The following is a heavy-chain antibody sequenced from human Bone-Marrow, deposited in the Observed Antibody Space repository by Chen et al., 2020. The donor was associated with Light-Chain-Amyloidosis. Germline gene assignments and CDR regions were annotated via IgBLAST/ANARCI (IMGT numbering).Heavy chain of an antibody. J-gene: IGHJ4*02. CDR1: GFTFSGAW. V-gene: IGHV3-15*01. Sequence: EVNLVEPGGGLVKPGGSLRLTCAASGFTFSGAWMSRVRQAPGKGLEWLGRIKSDADGGTTDYAAPVQGRFSISRDDSKKTLYLQMSSLKIEDTAMYYCTTDGRTDYWGQGTLVTVSS. CDR2: IKSDADGGTT. CDR3: TTDGRTDY.